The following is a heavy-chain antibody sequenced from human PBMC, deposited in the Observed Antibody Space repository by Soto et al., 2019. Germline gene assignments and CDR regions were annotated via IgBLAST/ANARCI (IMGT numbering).Heavy chain of an antibody. V-gene: IGHV1-18*01. J-gene: IGHJ5*02. CDR1: GYTLSGDR. D-gene: IGHD3-10*01. CDR2: ISAYNGST. CDR3: ARDEGSGRSWFDP. Sequence: SVKVACKGVGYTLSGDRISRVRQDPGQGLEWMGWISAYNGSTNYAQKLQGRVTMTTDTSTSTAYMELRSLGSDDTAVYYCARDEGSGRSWFDPWGQGTLVTVSS.